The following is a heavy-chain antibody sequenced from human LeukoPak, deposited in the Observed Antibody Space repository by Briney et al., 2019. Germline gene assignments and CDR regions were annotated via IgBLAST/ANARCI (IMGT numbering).Heavy chain of an antibody. CDR1: GGSFSGYY. Sequence: SETLSLTCAVYGGSFSGYYWSWIRQPPGKGLEWIGEINHSGSTNYNPSLKSRVTISVDTSKNQFSLKLSSVTAADTAVYYCARGPLCDIDVWGQGNRLTVS. V-gene: IGHV4-34*01. CDR3: ARGPLCDIDV. CDR2: INHSGST. J-gene: IGHJ6*02.